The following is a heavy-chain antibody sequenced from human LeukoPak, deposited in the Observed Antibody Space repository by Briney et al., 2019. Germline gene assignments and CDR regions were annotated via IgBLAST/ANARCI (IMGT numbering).Heavy chain of an antibody. D-gene: IGHD3-22*01. CDR3: YYYDSSGFYPQTKIDY. CDR2: ITGSGANT. CDR1: GFSFSTYS. Sequence: GGSLTLSCAGSGFSFSTYSMNWVRQAPGKGLEWVSGITGSGANTYYEDSVKGRFTISRDNSKNTLYLRMNSLRAEDTAVYYCYYYDSSGFYPQTKIDYWGQGTLVTVSS. J-gene: IGHJ4*02. V-gene: IGHV3-23*01.